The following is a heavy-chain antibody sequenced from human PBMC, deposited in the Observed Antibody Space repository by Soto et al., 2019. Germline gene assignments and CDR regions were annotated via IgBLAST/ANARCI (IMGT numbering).Heavy chain of an antibody. Sequence: GGSLRLSCAASGFTFSSHGMHWVRQAPGKGLEWVAGIWYDGSNKYYADSVKGRFTISRDNSKNTVYLQMNGLRAEDTAVYYCAFVCSSTSCYLDSWGQGTLVTVSS. D-gene: IGHD2-2*01. V-gene: IGHV3-33*01. CDR2: IWYDGSNK. CDR3: AFVCSSTSCYLDS. J-gene: IGHJ4*02. CDR1: GFTFSSHG.